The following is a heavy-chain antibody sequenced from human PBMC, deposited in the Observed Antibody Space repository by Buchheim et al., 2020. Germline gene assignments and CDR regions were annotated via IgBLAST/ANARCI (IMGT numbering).Heavy chain of an antibody. J-gene: IGHJ4*02. CDR3: ATGYSSGWSRGYNY. Sequence: EVQLFESGGGLVQPGESLRLSCAASGFTFSSYAMSWVRQAPGSGLEWVSVISGGGDITYDADSVKGRFTISRDNSKNPLYLQMNSLRVEDTAVYYCATGYSSGWSRGYNYWGQGTL. CDR2: ISGGGDIT. D-gene: IGHD6-19*01. V-gene: IGHV3-23*01. CDR1: GFTFSSYA.